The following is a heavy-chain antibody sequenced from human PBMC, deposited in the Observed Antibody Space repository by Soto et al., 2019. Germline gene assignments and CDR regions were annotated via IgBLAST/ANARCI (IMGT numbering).Heavy chain of an antibody. CDR1: GYTFTGYY. D-gene: IGHD6-6*01. CDR3: ARALPSIAARPDYYYGMDV. J-gene: IGHJ6*02. CDR2: INPNSGGT. Sequence: GASVKVSCKASGYTFTGYYMHWVRQAPGQGLEWMGWINPNSGGTNYAQKFQGWVTMTRDTSISTAYMELSRLRSDDTAVYYCARALPSIAARPDYYYGMDVWGQGTTVPVSS. V-gene: IGHV1-2*04.